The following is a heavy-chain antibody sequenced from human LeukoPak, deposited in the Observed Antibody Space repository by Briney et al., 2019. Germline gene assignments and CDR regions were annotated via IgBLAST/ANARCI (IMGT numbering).Heavy chain of an antibody. CDR2: ISAYYGNT. CDR3: ASHRLRGRAFDI. J-gene: IGHJ3*02. CDR1: GYTFTGYY. D-gene: IGHD4-17*01. Sequence: ASVKVSCKASGYTFTGYYMHWVRQAPGQGLEWMGWISAYYGNTNYAQKLQGRVTMTTDTSTSTAYMELRSLRSDDTAVYYCASHRLRGRAFDIWGQGTMVTVSS. V-gene: IGHV1-18*04.